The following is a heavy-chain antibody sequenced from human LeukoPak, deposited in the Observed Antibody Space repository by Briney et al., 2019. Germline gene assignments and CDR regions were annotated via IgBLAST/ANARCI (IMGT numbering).Heavy chain of an antibody. D-gene: IGHD6-13*01. CDR2: IYSGGST. J-gene: IGHJ4*02. CDR3: AIGPRYSSSWYPGQLDY. Sequence: GGSLRLSCAASGFTVSSNYMSWVRQAPGKGLEWVSVIYSGGSTYYADSVKGRFTISRDNSKNTLYLQMNSLRAEDTAVYYCAIGPRYSSSWYPGQLDYWGQGTLVTVSS. V-gene: IGHV3-53*01. CDR1: GFTVSSNY.